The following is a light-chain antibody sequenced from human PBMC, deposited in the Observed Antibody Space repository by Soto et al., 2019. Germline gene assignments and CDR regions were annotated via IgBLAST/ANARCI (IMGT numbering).Light chain of an antibody. CDR1: SSDVGGYNY. CDR3: SSYTSTNTPVV. J-gene: IGLJ2*01. Sequence: QSVLTQPASVSGSPGQTITISCTGTSSDVGGYNYVSWYQHNPGKAPKLLTYEVSNRPSGVSDRFSGSKSDNMASLTISGLQAEDEADYYCSSYTSTNTPVVFGGGTKVT. CDR2: EVS. V-gene: IGLV2-14*01.